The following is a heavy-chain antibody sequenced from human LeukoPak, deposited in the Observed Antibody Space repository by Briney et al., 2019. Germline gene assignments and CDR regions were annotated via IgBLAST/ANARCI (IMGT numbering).Heavy chain of an antibody. Sequence: GASVKVSCKASGYTFTGYYMHWVRQAPGQGLEWMGWINPNSGGTNYAQKFQGRVTTTRDTSISTAYMELSRLRSDDTAVYYCARDGKRGYYGSGSYYKTSPIDYWGQGTLVTVSS. V-gene: IGHV1-2*02. CDR1: GYTFTGYY. J-gene: IGHJ4*02. D-gene: IGHD3-10*01. CDR3: ARDGKRGYYGSGSYYKTSPIDY. CDR2: INPNSGGT.